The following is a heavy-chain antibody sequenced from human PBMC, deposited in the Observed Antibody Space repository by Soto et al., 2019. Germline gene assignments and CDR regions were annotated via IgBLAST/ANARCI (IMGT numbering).Heavy chain of an antibody. J-gene: IGHJ4*02. CDR1: GFTFGNYA. CDR2: ISASGGTT. V-gene: IGHV3-23*01. D-gene: IGHD4-17*01. CDR3: ARAGIQTSVTTRIDF. Sequence: DVQLLESGGGLVQPGGSLRLSCAASGFTFGNYAMNWVRQAPGKGLEWVSTISASGGTTYYADSVKGRFIISRDNSKNTLYLHMNSLRGEDTAVYYCARAGIQTSVTTRIDFWGQGTLVPVSS.